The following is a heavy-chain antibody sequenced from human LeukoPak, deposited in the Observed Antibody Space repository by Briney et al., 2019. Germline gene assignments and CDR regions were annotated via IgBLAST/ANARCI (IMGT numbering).Heavy chain of an antibody. Sequence: GGSLRLSCAASGFTFSNYGMTWVRQAPGKGLEWVAVIWYDGSNKYYADSVKGRFTISRDNSKNTLYLQMNSLRAEDTAVYYCARAKHLAYCGGDCPRGMDVWGQGTTVTVSS. J-gene: IGHJ6*02. V-gene: IGHV3-33*08. D-gene: IGHD2-21*02. CDR1: GFTFSNYG. CDR3: ARAKHLAYCGGDCPRGMDV. CDR2: IWYDGSNK.